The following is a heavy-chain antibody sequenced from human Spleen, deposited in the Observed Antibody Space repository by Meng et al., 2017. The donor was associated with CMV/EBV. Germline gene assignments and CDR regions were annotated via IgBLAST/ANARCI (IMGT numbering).Heavy chain of an antibody. D-gene: IGHD3-3*01. Sequence: SETLSLTCTVSGGSISSSSYYWGWIRQPPGRGLEWIGYIYYSGNTNYNPSLKSRVTISTDRSKNQFSLKLRSVTAADTAVYYCARDTENDFNAFDIWGRGTMVTVSS. J-gene: IGHJ3*02. CDR3: ARDTENDFNAFDI. CDR2: IYYSGNT. V-gene: IGHV4-61*05. CDR1: GGSISSSSYY.